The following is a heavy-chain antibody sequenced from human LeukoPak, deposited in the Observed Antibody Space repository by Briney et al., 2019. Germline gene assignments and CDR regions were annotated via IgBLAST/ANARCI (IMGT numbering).Heavy chain of an antibody. J-gene: IGHJ4*02. CDR1: GFTFSSYG. CDR2: IRYDGSNK. CDR3: AKDFYGDYSGSCFDY. Sequence: PGGSLRLSCAAPGFTFSSYGMHWVRQAPGKGLEWVAFIRYDGSNKYYADSVKGRFTISRDSSKNTLYLQMNSLRAEDTAVYYCAKDFYGDYSGSCFDYWGQGTLVTVSS. V-gene: IGHV3-30*02. D-gene: IGHD4-17*01.